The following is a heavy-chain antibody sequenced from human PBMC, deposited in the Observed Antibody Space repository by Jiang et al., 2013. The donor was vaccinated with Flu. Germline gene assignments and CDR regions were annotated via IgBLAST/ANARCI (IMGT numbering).Heavy chain of an antibody. V-gene: IGHV2-5*02. CDR2: IYWDDDK. Sequence: KPTQTLTLTCTFSGFSLSTSGVGVGWIRQPPGKALEWLALIYWDDDKRYSPSLKSRLTITKDTSKNQVVLTMTNMDPVDTATYYCAHRPHPTRYYYGSGNAFDIWGQGTMVTVSS. D-gene: IGHD3-10*01. CDR3: AHRPHPTRYYYGSGNAFDI. J-gene: IGHJ3*02. CDR1: GFSLSTSGVG.